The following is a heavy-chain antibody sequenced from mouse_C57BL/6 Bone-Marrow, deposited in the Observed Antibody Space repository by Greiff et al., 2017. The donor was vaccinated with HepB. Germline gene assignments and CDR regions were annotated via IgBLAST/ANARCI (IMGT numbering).Heavy chain of an antibody. J-gene: IGHJ2*01. D-gene: IGHD1-1*01. Sequence: EVKLVESGGGLVKPGGSLKLSCAASGFTFSSYAMSWVRQTPEKRLEWVATISDGGSYTYYPDNVKGRFTISRDNAKNNLYLQMSQLKSEDTAMYYCARDTTVVSWYYFDYWGQGTTLTVSS. V-gene: IGHV5-4*01. CDR1: GFTFSSYA. CDR3: ARDTTVVSWYYFDY. CDR2: ISDGGSYT.